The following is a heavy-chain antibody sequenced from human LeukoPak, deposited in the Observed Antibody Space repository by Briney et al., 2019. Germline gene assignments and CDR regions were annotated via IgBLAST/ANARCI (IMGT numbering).Heavy chain of an antibody. V-gene: IGHV6-1*01. CDR2: TYYRSKWYN. CDR3: ARQGGGYSYGYYYYYYMDV. CDR1: GDSVSSNSAA. Sequence: SQTLSLTCAISGDSVSSNSAAWNWISQSPSRGLEWLVRTYYRSKWYNDYAVSVKSRLTINPDTSKNQFSLKLNSVTHEDTAVYYCARQGGGYSYGYYYYYYMDVWGKGTTVTVSS. D-gene: IGHD5-18*01. J-gene: IGHJ6*03.